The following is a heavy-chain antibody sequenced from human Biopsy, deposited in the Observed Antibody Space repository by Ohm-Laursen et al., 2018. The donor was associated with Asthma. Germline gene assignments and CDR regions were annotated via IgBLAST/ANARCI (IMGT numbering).Heavy chain of an antibody. CDR1: GYSLTDLS. Sequence: ASVKVSCKISGYSLTDLSMHRVRQAPGQGLEWMGGHDHEEGGTVNARRFQGRVTMTEDTSTDTAYMELSSLSSDDTAVYYCAPDFPKDYVRYNFQFWGQGTLVTVSS. J-gene: IGHJ4*02. CDR2: HDHEEGGT. V-gene: IGHV1-24*01. D-gene: IGHD4-17*01. CDR3: APDFPKDYVRYNFQF.